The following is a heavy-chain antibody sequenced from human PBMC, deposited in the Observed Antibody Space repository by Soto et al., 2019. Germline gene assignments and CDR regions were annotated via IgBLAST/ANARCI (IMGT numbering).Heavy chain of an antibody. Sequence: QVQLVESGGGVVQPGRSLRLSCAASGFTFSNYSMHWVRQPPGKGLEWVAIISYDGSNKYYADSVKGRFSISRDSSKDTLYLQMSSLRDEDTAVYYCAKVKLQHSSGYYYNYWGQGTLVTVSS. CDR1: GFTFSNYS. J-gene: IGHJ4*02. V-gene: IGHV3-30*18. CDR3: AKVKLQHSSGYYYNY. D-gene: IGHD3-22*01. CDR2: ISYDGSNK.